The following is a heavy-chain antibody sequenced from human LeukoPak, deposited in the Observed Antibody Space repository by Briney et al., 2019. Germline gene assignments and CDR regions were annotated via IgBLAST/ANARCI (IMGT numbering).Heavy chain of an antibody. J-gene: IGHJ4*02. Sequence: SETLSLTCTVSGGSISSSSYYWGWIRQPPGKGLEWIGSIYYSGSTYYNPSLKSRVTISVDTSKNQFSLKLSSVTAADTAVYYCARVSVAGPEFDYWGQGTLVTVSS. CDR1: GGSISSSSYY. D-gene: IGHD6-19*01. V-gene: IGHV4-39*01. CDR2: IYYSGST. CDR3: ARVSVAGPEFDY.